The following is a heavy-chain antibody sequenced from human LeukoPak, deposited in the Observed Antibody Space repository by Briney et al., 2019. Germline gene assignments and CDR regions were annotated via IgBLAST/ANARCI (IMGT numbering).Heavy chain of an antibody. D-gene: IGHD5-12*01. CDR2: ISSSGSDI. CDR1: GFTFSDYY. CDR3: ARDSGYDQIDY. V-gene: IGHV3-11*01. J-gene: IGHJ4*02. Sequence: GGSLRLSCAASGFTFSDYYMNWIRQAPGKGLEWVSYISSSGSDIYYADSVKGRLTISRDNAKNSLYLQMNSLRAEDTAVYYCARDSGYDQIDYWGQGTLVTVSS.